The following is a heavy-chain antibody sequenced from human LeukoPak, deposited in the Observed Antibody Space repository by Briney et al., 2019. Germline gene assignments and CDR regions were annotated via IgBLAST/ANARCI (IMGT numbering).Heavy chain of an antibody. V-gene: IGHV3-23*01. J-gene: IGHJ6*03. CDR2: ISCGGGTI. Sequence: GGSLRLSCAASGITFRSYAMRWVRQAPGKGLEWVSVISCGGGTIYYADSVKGRFTISRDNSKDTLYLQMNSLRAEDTAVYYCARHPYDILSGYGYFYHYIDVWGKGTTVTVSS. CDR3: ARHPYDILSGYGYFYHYIDV. CDR1: GITFRSYA. D-gene: IGHD3-9*01.